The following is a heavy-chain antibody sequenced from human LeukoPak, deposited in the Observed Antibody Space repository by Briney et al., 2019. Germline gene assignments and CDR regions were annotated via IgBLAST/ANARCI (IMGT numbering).Heavy chain of an antibody. CDR1: PFIFSRYS. D-gene: IGHD3-10*01. CDR3: ARGYGSGSSHIDY. J-gene: IGHJ4*02. Sequence: GGSLRLSCTVSPFIFSRYSINWVRQAPGKGLEWVSSITPSGYTFYADSVKGRFTISRDNAKNSLFFQMNSLRAEDTAVYYCARGYGSGSSHIDYWGQGTLVTVSS. CDR2: ITPSGYT. V-gene: IGHV3-21*01.